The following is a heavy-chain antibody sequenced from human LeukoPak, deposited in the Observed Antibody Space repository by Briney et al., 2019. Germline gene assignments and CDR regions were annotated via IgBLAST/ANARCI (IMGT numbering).Heavy chain of an antibody. CDR1: GYTFTSYD. D-gene: IGHD3-10*01. CDR2: MNPNSGNT. Sequence: GASVNVSCKASGYTFTSYDINWVRQATGQGLEWMGWMNPNSGNTGYAQKFQGRVTMTRNTSISTAYMELSSLRSEDTAVYYCARGLRNYGSGSYGYWGQGTLVTVSS. CDR3: ARGLRNYGSGSYGY. V-gene: IGHV1-8*01. J-gene: IGHJ4*02.